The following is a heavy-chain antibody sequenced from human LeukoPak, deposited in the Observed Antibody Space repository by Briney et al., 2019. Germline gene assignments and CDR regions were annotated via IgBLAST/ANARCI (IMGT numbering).Heavy chain of an antibody. J-gene: IGHJ2*01. D-gene: IGHD1-26*01. CDR3: AKDVHSGWLQAFDL. CDR1: GFSFSSYS. Sequence: PGGSLRLSCGASGFSFSSYSMNSVRQAPGKGLEWVSSISSSSSYTYYADSVKGRFTISRDNSKNTLYLEMNSLRAEDTALYYCAKDVHSGWLQAFDLWGRGTLVTVSS. V-gene: IGHV3-21*04. CDR2: ISSSSSYT.